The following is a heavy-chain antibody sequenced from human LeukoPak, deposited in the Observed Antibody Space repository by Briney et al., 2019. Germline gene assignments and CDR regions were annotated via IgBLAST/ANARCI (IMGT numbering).Heavy chain of an antibody. V-gene: IGHV4-61*02. CDR2: VYTSGST. Sequence: SQTLSLTCTVSGGSLSSGTFYWSWIRQPAGKGLEWIGRVYTSGSTDYNSSFMSRVTISIDTSKNQFFLKLSSVTAADTAVYYCARHGGSLGYFDYWGQGTLVTVSS. J-gene: IGHJ4*02. CDR3: ARHGGSLGYFDY. CDR1: GGSLSSGTFY. D-gene: IGHD4-23*01.